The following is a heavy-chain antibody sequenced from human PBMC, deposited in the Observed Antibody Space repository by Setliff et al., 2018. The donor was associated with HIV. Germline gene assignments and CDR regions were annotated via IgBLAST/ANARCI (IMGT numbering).Heavy chain of an antibody. Sequence: ASVKVSCKVSGYALNELSMHWVRQTSGKGFEWMGRFDPEDGDTLYAHNFQGRVTMTEDTFTDTAYLELSGLRPEDTAVYYCTTAKEHWLAEGGFDYWGQGTLVTVSS. CDR2: FDPEDGDT. CDR1: GYALNELS. J-gene: IGHJ4*02. D-gene: IGHD6-19*01. V-gene: IGHV1-24*01. CDR3: TTAKEHWLAEGGFDY.